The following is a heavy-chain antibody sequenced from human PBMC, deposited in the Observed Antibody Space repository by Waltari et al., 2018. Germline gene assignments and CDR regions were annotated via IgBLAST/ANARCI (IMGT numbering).Heavy chain of an antibody. CDR1: GYSFGGSY. J-gene: IGHJ4*02. CDR2: MNPTNGVT. Sequence: QVHLVQSGAEVKKSGASVKVSCKASGYSFGGSYLYWVRQAPGQGLEWMGWMNPTNGVTNYAQKLQGRVTMTRDTSINSVYMDLSRLRSDDTAVYFCARGLGGSSPFDYWGRGTLVTVSS. CDR3: ARGLGGSSPFDY. V-gene: IGHV1-2*02. D-gene: IGHD3-16*01.